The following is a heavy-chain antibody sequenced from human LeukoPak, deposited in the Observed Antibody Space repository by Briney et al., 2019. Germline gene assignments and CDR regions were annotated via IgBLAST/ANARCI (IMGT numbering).Heavy chain of an antibody. CDR3: ARAQKPYDILTGYEYYYYYYMDV. V-gene: IGHV1-69*13. D-gene: IGHD3-9*01. CDR2: IIPIFGTP. Sequence: GASVKVSCKASGGTFSSYAISWVRQAPGQGLEWMGGIIPIFGTPNYAQKFRGRVTITADESTSTAYMELSSLRSEDTAVYYCARAQKPYDILTGYEYYYYYYMDVWGKGTTVTISS. CDR1: GGTFSSYA. J-gene: IGHJ6*03.